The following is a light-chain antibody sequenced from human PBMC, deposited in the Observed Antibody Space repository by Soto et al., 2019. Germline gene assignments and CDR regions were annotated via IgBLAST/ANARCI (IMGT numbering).Light chain of an antibody. J-gene: IGKJ1*01. CDR1: QGIRNS. Sequence: DIQMTQSPSSLSASVGDRVTITCRASQGIRNSLAWYQHKPGKVPKLQIYAASTLQSGVPSRFSGSGSGTDFTLTISSLQPEDVATYYCQKYNSAPWTFGQGTKVEIK. V-gene: IGKV1-27*01. CDR2: AAS. CDR3: QKYNSAPWT.